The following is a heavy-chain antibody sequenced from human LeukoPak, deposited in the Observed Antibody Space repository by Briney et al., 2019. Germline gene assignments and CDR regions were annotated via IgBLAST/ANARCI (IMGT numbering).Heavy chain of an antibody. D-gene: IGHD3-22*01. J-gene: IGHJ1*01. Sequence: QSGGSLRLSCAASGFTFGSYGMSWVRQAPGKGLEWVSFITPNADRTSYADSVEGRSTISRDNPRNTLYMQMNSLRDEDTALYYCAIMHGYYDGSGYWVQWGQGTLVTVSS. CDR1: GFTFGSYG. V-gene: IGHV3-23*01. CDR3: AIMHGYYDGSGYWVQ. CDR2: ITPNADRT.